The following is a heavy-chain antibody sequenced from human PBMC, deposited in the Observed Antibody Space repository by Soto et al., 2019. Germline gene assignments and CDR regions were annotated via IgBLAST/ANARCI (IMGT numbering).Heavy chain of an antibody. CDR3: GRLEGLATISYYFDY. CDR1: GGSVSSSSYY. Sequence: QLQLQESGPGLVKPSETLSLTCTVSGGSVSSSSYYWGWVRQPPGKGLEWIGSVYYSGSTYYNPSLESRATISVDKFKNQFSLKLMSVSAADTAVYYCGRLEGLATISYYFDYWGQGALVTVSS. J-gene: IGHJ4*02. D-gene: IGHD3-9*01. CDR2: VYYSGST. V-gene: IGHV4-39*01.